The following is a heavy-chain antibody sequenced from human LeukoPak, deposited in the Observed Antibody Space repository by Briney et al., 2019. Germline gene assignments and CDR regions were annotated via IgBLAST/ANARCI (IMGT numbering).Heavy chain of an antibody. CDR3: ARHRSSGYYDAFDI. Sequence: NPSETLSLTCTVSGGSISSYYWSWIRQPPGKGLEWIGYIYYSGSTNYNPSLKSRVTISVDTSKNQFSLKLSSVTAADTAAYYCARHRSSGYYDAFDIWGQGTMVTVSS. CDR1: GGSISSYY. CDR2: IYYSGST. J-gene: IGHJ3*02. D-gene: IGHD3-22*01. V-gene: IGHV4-59*08.